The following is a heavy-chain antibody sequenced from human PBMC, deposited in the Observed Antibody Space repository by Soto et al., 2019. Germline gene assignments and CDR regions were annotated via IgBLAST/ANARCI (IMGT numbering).Heavy chain of an antibody. CDR2: IGGSSGHI. CDR1: GFTFSSYG. Sequence: PEGSLRLCCAASGFTFSSYGMFWVRQAPEKGLEWVSSIGGSSGHIYYADSLKGRFTISRDNAKNSLYLQMNSLRVDDTAVYYCARTNGAYSNYFDYWGQGTLVTVSS. J-gene: IGHJ4*02. D-gene: IGHD2-8*01. V-gene: IGHV3-21*01. CDR3: ARTNGAYSNYFDY.